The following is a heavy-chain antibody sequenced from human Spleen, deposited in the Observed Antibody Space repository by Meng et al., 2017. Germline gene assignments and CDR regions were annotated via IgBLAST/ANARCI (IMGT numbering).Heavy chain of an antibody. CDR2: IGTKPKSYAA. CDR3: ARSRQEEDYYDSSGYGFNAFDI. CDR1: GVSFSDSD. V-gene: IGHV3-73*01. D-gene: IGHD3-22*01. J-gene: IGHJ3*02. Sequence: GESLKISCAVSGVSFSDSDIHWVRQASGKGLEWVGRIGTKPKSYAAAYAASVRGRFTISRDDSKNTAYLQMNSLKTEDTAVYYCARSRQEEDYYDSSGYGFNAFDIWGQGTMVTVSS.